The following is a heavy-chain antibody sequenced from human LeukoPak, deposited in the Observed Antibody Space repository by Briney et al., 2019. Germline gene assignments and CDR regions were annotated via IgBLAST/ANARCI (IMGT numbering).Heavy chain of an antibody. Sequence: KPSETLSLTCAVYGGSFSGYFWSWIRQPPGKGLEWIGEINHSGSTNYNPSLKSRVTISGDKSKNQFSLKLSSVTAADTAVYYCARNFDYWGQGSLVTVSS. V-gene: IGHV4-34*01. J-gene: IGHJ4*02. CDR3: ARNFDY. CDR2: INHSGST. CDR1: GGSFSGYF.